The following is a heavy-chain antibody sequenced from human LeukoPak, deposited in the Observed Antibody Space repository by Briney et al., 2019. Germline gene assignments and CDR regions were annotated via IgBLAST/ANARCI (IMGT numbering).Heavy chain of an antibody. CDR2: INWNGGRT. CDR1: GFTFSDYY. D-gene: IGHD3-10*01. J-gene: IGHJ4*02. CDR3: ARDSHYGSGTIDY. V-gene: IGHV3-20*04. Sequence: GGSLRLSCAASGFTFSDYYMSWIRQAPGKGLEWVSGINWNGGRTGYADSVKGRFTISRDNAKNSLYLQMNSLRAEDTALYYCARDSHYGSGTIDYWGQGTLVTVSS.